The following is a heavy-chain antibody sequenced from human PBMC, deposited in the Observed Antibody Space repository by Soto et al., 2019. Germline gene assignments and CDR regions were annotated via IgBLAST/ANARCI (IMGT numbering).Heavy chain of an antibody. CDR3: AKDAAIKPV. CDR1: GFTFSSHA. CDR2: ISGSGDNR. J-gene: IGHJ4*02. Sequence: GGSLRLSCAASGFTFSSHAMSWVRQAPGKGLEWVSFISGSGDNRYYADSVKGRFTISRDISKNTLYLQMNSLRAEDTAVYYCAKDAAIKPVWGQGTLVTVSS. V-gene: IGHV3-23*01. D-gene: IGHD3-9*01.